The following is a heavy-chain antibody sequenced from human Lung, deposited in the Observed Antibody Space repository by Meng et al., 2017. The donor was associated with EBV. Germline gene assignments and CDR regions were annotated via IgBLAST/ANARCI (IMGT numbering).Heavy chain of an antibody. J-gene: IGHJ4*02. V-gene: IGHV4-34*01. Sequence: QVQLQQWGAGLLKPSETLSLTCGVSGRSFSSSYWSWIRQPPGKGLEWIGQINYSGITNYNPSLKSRVTISVDTSKNQFSLSLNSVTAADTAVYYCARGGTSSPPFDYWGQGTLVTVSS. CDR1: GRSFSSSY. CDR3: ARGGTSSPPFDY. D-gene: IGHD2-2*01. CDR2: INYSGIT.